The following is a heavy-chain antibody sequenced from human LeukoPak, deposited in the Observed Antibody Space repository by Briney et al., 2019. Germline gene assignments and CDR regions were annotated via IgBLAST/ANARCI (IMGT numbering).Heavy chain of an antibody. J-gene: IGHJ4*02. CDR1: GGSFSGYY. CDR2: INHSGST. Sequence: SETLSLTCAVYGGSFSGYYWSWIRQPPGKGLEWIGEINHSGSTNYNPSLKSRGTISVDTSKNQFPLKLSSVTAADTGVYYCARGRRRPVAPTYYFDYWGQGTLVTVSS. D-gene: IGHD6-19*01. CDR3: ARGRRRPVAPTYYFDY. V-gene: IGHV4-34*01.